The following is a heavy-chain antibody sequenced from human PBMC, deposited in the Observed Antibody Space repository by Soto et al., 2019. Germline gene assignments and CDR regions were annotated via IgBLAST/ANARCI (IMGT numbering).Heavy chain of an antibody. CDR2: ISAYNGIA. V-gene: IGHV1-18*01. J-gene: IGHJ4*02. CDR3: ARVPYYYDSSGYHDFDY. Sequence: ASVKVSCKASGYTFTSYGISWGRQAPRQGLEWMGWISAYNGIANYAQKFQGRVTMTTDTSTSTAYMELRSLRSDDTAVYYCARVPYYYDSSGYHDFDYWGQGTLVTVSS. CDR1: GYTFTSYG. D-gene: IGHD3-22*01.